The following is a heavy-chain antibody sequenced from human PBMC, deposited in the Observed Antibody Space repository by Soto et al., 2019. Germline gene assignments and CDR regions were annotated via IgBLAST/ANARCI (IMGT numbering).Heavy chain of an antibody. Sequence: PGGSLRQSCAASGYTFSDDGMSWISKAPGKGLEWVSGLSGSGRDTYYADSVKGRFTISRDNSKNTLDLQMNSLRAEDTAVYYCAKSISIAVAATDYWGQGTVVTVSS. J-gene: IGHJ4*02. CDR2: LSGSGRDT. CDR1: GYTFSDDG. CDR3: AKSISIAVAATDY. V-gene: IGHV3-23*01. D-gene: IGHD6-19*01.